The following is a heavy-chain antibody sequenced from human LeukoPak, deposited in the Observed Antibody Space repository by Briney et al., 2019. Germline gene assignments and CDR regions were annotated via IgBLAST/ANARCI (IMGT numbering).Heavy chain of an antibody. CDR3: ARERTYYYDSNPDYFDY. V-gene: IGHV3-20*04. Sequence: GGSLRLSCAASGFTFDDHGMSWVRQAPGKGLEWVSGINWNGGSTGYADSVKGRFTTSRDNAKNSLYLQMNSLRAGDTALYYCARERTYYYDSNPDYFDYWGQGTLVTVSS. J-gene: IGHJ4*02. D-gene: IGHD3-22*01. CDR2: INWNGGST. CDR1: GFTFDDHG.